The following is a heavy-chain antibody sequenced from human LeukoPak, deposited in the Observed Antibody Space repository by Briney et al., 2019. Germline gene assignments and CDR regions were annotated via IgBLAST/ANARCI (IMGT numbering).Heavy chain of an antibody. CDR1: GGSISSSSYY. Sequence: SETLSLTCTVSGGSISSSSYYWGWIRQPPGKGLEWIGSIYYSGSTYYSPSLKSRVTISVDTSKNQFSLKLSSVTAADTAVYYCARLVYDYVWGSYAFDYWGQGTLVTVSS. CDR3: ARLVYDYVWGSYAFDY. V-gene: IGHV4-39*01. D-gene: IGHD3-16*01. CDR2: IYYSGST. J-gene: IGHJ4*02.